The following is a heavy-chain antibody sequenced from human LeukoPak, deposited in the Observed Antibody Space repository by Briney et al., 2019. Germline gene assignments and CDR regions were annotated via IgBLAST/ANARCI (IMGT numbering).Heavy chain of an antibody. CDR3: ARGPSIAVAGTDY. CDR1: GDNYLNYG. Sequence: ASVKVSCKPSGDNYLNYGISWVRQAPGQGLEWMGWISPYNYNTNYAQKFQGRVTITTDTATNTAYMDLTSLTSDDTAVYYCARGPSIAVAGTDYWGQGTLVTVSA. CDR2: ISPYNYNT. D-gene: IGHD6-19*01. J-gene: IGHJ4*02. V-gene: IGHV1-18*01.